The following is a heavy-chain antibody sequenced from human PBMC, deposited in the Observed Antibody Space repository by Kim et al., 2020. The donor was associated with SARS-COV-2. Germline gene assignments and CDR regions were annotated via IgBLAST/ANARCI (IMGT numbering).Heavy chain of an antibody. J-gene: IGHJ4*02. CDR3: ARAAAGFDY. D-gene: IGHD6-13*01. Sequence: GRTNYNPSRKSRMNMSVDTYKNLFSMTLSSVTAADTALYYCARAAAGFDYWGQGTLVTVSS. V-gene: IGHV4-4*07. CDR2: GRT.